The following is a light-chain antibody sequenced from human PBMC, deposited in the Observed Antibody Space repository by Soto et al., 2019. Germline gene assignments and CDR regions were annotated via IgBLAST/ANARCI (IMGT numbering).Light chain of an antibody. V-gene: IGKV1-5*01. CDR1: QSISYY. Sequence: DIQMTQSPSTLSASVGDRVTITCRASQSISYYLAWYQKKPGKAPKVLIWNASSLQRGVPSRFSGSGSGTEFTLTISSLLPDDFATYYSQQYKRFSTWTFGQGTKVEIK. CDR2: NAS. CDR3: QQYKRFSTWT. J-gene: IGKJ1*01.